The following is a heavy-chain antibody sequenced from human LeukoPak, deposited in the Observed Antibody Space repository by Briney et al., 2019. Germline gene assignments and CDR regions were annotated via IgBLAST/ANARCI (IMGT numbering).Heavy chain of an antibody. D-gene: IGHD5-18*01. Sequence: SETLSLTCTVSGYSISSGYYWGWIRQPPGKGLEWIGSIYHSGSTYYNPSLKSRVTISVDTSKNQFSLKLSSVTAADTAVYYCARAPNAGYNYALWGQGTLVTVSS. V-gene: IGHV4-38-2*02. J-gene: IGHJ4*02. CDR2: IYHSGST. CDR1: GYSISSGYY. CDR3: ARAPNAGYNYAL.